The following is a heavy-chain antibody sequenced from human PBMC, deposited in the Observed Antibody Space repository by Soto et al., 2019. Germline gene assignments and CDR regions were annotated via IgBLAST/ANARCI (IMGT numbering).Heavy chain of an antibody. CDR1: GGSISSYY. Sequence: SETLSLTCTVSGGSISSYYWSWIRQPPGKGLEWIGYIYYSGSTNYNPSLKSRVTISVDTSKNQFSLKLSSVTAADTAVYYCASGAAHRGVGAFDIWGQGTMVTVSS. J-gene: IGHJ3*02. D-gene: IGHD3-10*01. CDR3: ASGAAHRGVGAFDI. V-gene: IGHV4-59*01. CDR2: IYYSGST.